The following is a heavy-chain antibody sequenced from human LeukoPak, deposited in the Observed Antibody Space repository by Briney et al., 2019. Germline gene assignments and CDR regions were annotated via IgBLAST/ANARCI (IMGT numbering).Heavy chain of an antibody. CDR1: GYTFTGYY. Sequence: GASVKVSCKASGYTFTGYYMHWVRQAPGQGLEWMGWINPNSGGTNYAQKFQGRVTMTRDTSISTAYMELSRLRSDDTAVYYCAREGSYGSGSYMYFDYWGQGTLVTVSS. CDR3: AREGSYGSGSYMYFDY. J-gene: IGHJ4*02. D-gene: IGHD3-10*01. V-gene: IGHV1-2*02. CDR2: INPNSGGT.